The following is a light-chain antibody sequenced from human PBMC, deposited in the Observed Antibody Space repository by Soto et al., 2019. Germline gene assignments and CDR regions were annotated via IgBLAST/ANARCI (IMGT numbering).Light chain of an antibody. J-gene: IGLJ2*01. Sequence: QSALTQPASVSGSPGQSITISCTGTSSDVGAYNRVSWYQQHPGKAPKLMTYGVSNRPSGVSNRFSGSKSDNTASLTISGLQAEDEADYYCSSYTSSSSHVVFGGGTKVTVL. CDR1: SSDVGAYNR. CDR3: SSYTSSSSHVV. CDR2: GVS. V-gene: IGLV2-14*01.